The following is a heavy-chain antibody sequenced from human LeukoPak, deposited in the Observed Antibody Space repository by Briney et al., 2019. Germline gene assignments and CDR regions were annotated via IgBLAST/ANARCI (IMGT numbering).Heavy chain of an antibody. D-gene: IGHD4-17*01. Sequence: GGSLRLSCAASGFTFSSYAMSWVRQATGKGLEWVSAISGSGGSTYYAVSVKGRFTISRDNSKNTLYLQMNSLRAEDTAVYYCAKNGFDYVSDYWGQGTLVTVSS. V-gene: IGHV3-23*01. CDR3: AKNGFDYVSDY. CDR2: ISGSGGST. J-gene: IGHJ4*02. CDR1: GFTFSSYA.